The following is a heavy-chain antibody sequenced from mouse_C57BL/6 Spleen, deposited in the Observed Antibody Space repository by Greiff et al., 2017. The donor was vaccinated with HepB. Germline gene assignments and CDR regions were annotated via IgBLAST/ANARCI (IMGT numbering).Heavy chain of an antibody. D-gene: IGHD2-4*01. CDR1: GYSITSGYY. Sequence: EVQLVESGPGLVKPSQSLSLTCSVTGYSITSGYYWNWIRQFPGNKLEWMGYISYDGSNNYNPSLKNRISITRDTSKNQFFLKLNSVTTEDTATYYCAMDDYGRFAYWGQGTLVTVSA. J-gene: IGHJ3*01. CDR2: ISYDGSN. V-gene: IGHV3-6*01. CDR3: AMDDYGRFAY.